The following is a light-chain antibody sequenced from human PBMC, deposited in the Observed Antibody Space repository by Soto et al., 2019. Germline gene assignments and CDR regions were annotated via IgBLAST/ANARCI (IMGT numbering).Light chain of an antibody. CDR2: GAS. V-gene: IGKV3-15*01. CDR3: QQYTNLPRT. J-gene: IGKJ1*01. CDR1: QSLTTD. Sequence: DTAMSQSTATLSLSPGERATLSCRASQSLTTDLAWYQQRPGQPPRLLIYGASTRATDFPARFSGSGSGTEFTLTISSLQSEDSAVYYCQQYTNLPRTFGQGTKVDIK.